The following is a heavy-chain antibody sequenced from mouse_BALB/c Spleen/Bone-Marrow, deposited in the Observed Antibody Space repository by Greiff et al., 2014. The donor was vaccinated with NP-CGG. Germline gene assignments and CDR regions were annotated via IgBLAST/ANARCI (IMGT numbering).Heavy chain of an antibody. CDR2: FYPGSGSI. Sequence: VMLVESGAELVKPGASVKLSCKASGYTFTEYIIHWVKQRSGQGLEWIGWFYPGSGSIKYNEKFKDKATLTADKSSSTVYMELSRLTSEDSAVHFCARHEDRLRAWFAYWGQGTLVTVSA. J-gene: IGHJ3*01. D-gene: IGHD3-2*02. CDR1: GYTFTEYI. V-gene: IGHV1-62-2*01. CDR3: ARHEDRLRAWFAY.